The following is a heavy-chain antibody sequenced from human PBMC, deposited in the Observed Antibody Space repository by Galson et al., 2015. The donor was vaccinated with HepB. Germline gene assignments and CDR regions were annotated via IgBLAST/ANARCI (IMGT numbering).Heavy chain of an antibody. CDR1: GFTFSSYA. D-gene: IGHD3-9*01. J-gene: IGHJ4*02. Sequence: SLRLSCAASGFTFSSYAMTWVRQAPGQGLEWVSTISSSGDTTYYTDSVKGRFSISRDNFKSTLYLQMNSLRAEDTAVYYCAKRNYDFVTGYYAFDYWGQGTLATVSS. V-gene: IGHV3-23*01. CDR2: ISSSGDTT. CDR3: AKRNYDFVTGYYAFDY.